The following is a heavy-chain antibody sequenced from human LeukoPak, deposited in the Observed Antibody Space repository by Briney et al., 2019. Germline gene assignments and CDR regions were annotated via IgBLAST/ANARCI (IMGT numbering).Heavy chain of an antibody. D-gene: IGHD3-3*01. CDR3: ASVADYDFLSGYYSPFDH. CDR1: GFSFSRYW. J-gene: IGHJ4*02. Sequence: GGSLRLSCAASGFSFSRYWMTWVRQAPGKGLEWVANIKGDESDDHYVASVRGRLTISRDNAKRSLYLQMNNLRAEDTGVYYCASVADYDFLSGYYSPFDHWGQGVLVIVSS. V-gene: IGHV3-7*01. CDR2: IKGDESDD.